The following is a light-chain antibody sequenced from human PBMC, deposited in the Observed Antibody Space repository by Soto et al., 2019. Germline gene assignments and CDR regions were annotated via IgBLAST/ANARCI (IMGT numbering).Light chain of an antibody. CDR1: SSNVGSNF. V-gene: IGLV1-47*01. CDR2: RYN. J-gene: IGLJ2*01. Sequence: QSVLTQPPSASGTPGQRVTISCSGSSSNVGSNFVYWYQQLPGTAPRLLIYRYNQRPSGVPDRFAASKSGTSASLAISGLRSEDEADYHCAAWDDSLSGPLFGGGTKLTVL. CDR3: AAWDDSLSGPL.